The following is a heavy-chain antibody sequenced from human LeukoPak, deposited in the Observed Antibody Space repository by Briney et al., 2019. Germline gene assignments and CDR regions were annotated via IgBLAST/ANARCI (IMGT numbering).Heavy chain of an antibody. D-gene: IGHD3-9*01. J-gene: IGHJ4*02. V-gene: IGHV1-3*01. CDR1: AYTFTSYT. CDR2: INVGNGKT. Sequence: ASVTVSCKASAYTFTSYTMHWVRQAPGQRLEWMGWINVGNGKTKYSQKFQGRVSITRETFASTGYMGLSRLRSEDTALYYCARTYDVLTGFIAAYFFDYWGQGTLVTVYS. CDR3: ARTYDVLTGFIAAYFFDY.